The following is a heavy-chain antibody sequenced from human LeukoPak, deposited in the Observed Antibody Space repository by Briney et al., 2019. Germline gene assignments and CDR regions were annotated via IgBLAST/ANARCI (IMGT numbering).Heavy chain of an antibody. CDR3: AKDLAVAGTGGPFDY. D-gene: IGHD6-19*01. CDR1: GFTFSSYG. J-gene: IGHJ4*02. CDR2: IWYDGSNK. V-gene: IGHV3-30*02. Sequence: GGSLRLSCAASGFTFSSYGMHWVRQAPGKGLGWVAVIWYDGSNKYYADSVKGRFTISRDNSKNTLYLQMNSLRAEDTAVYYCAKDLAVAGTGGPFDYWGQGTLVTVSS.